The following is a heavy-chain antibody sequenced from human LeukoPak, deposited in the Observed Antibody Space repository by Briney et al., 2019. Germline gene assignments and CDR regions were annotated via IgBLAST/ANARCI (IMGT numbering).Heavy chain of an antibody. D-gene: IGHD1-20*01. V-gene: IGHV1-69*13. Sequence: GASVKVSCKASGATFSSYAISWVRQAPGQGLEWMGGIIPIFGTANYAQKFQGRVTITADESTSTAYMELSSRRSEDTAVYYCARDGHNLYNWNDHYYYYYMDVWGKGTTVTVSS. CDR3: ARDGHNLYNWNDHYYYYYMDV. J-gene: IGHJ6*03. CDR1: GATFSSYA. CDR2: IIPIFGTA.